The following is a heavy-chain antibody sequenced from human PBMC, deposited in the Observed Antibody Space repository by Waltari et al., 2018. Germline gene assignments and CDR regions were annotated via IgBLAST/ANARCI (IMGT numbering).Heavy chain of an antibody. Sequence: QVQPEQSGAEVKKPGASVKVSCKVVGYTLTELSMHWVRQAPGKGLEWMGGFGPEGGGAVFAPKCQGRLTLTEDTPANTAYMELTSLTSEDTAVYYCASGLIIPGRFRLGYWGQGTLVTVSA. V-gene: IGHV1-24*01. CDR2: FGPEGGGA. CDR3: ASGLIIPGRFRLGY. J-gene: IGHJ4*02. D-gene: IGHD3-3*01. CDR1: GYTLTELS.